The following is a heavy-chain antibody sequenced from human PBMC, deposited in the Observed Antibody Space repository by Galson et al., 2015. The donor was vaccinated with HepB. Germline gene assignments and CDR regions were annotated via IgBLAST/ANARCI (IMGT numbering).Heavy chain of an antibody. CDR1: EFTFSSYS. CDR3: AAEGSGSYRWFDP. D-gene: IGHD3-10*01. CDR2: ISSSSSYI. V-gene: IGHV3-21*01. Sequence: SLRLSCAASEFTFSSYSMNWVRQAPGKGLEWVSSISSSSSYIYYADSVKGRFTISRDNAKNSLYLQMNSLRAEDTAVYYCAAEGSGSYRWFDPWGQGTLVTVSS. J-gene: IGHJ5*02.